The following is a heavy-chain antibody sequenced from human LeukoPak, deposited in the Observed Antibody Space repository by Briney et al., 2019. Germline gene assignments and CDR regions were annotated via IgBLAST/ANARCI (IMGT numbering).Heavy chain of an antibody. V-gene: IGHV1-8*01. CDR1: RYTFTSYD. CDR2: MNPNSGNT. J-gene: IGHJ1*01. Sequence: GASVNVSCKASRYTFTSYDISWVRQATGQGLEWMGWMNPNSGNTGYAQKFQGRVTMTRNTYISTAYMELSSLRSEDTAVYYCASGGKRYFQHWGQGTLVTVSS. CDR3: ASGGKRYFQH. D-gene: IGHD4-23*01.